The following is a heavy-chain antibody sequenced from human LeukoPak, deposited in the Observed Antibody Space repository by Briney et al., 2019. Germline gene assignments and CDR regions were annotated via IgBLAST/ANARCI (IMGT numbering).Heavy chain of an antibody. CDR2: IYTSGST. D-gene: IGHD3-10*01. Sequence: PSGTPSLTFTVSGGPLSSYYWSWIRQPARKGLEWIGRIYTSGSTNYNPSLKSRVTISVDTSKNQFSLKLSSVTAADTAVYYCARGFGNYGSADYWGQGTLVTVSS. CDR3: ARGFGNYGSADY. V-gene: IGHV4-4*07. J-gene: IGHJ4*02. CDR1: GGPLSSYY.